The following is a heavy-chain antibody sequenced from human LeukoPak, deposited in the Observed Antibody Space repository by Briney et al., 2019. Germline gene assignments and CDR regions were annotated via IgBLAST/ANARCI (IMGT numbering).Heavy chain of an antibody. CDR2: ISAYNGNT. CDR1: GYAFTSYG. J-gene: IGHJ4*02. D-gene: IGHD3-3*01. Sequence: ASVKVSCKASGYAFTSYGISWVRQAPGQGLEWMGWISAYNGNTNYAQKLQGRVTMTTDTSTSTAYMELRSLRSDDTAVYYCARGPAIFWSGYSINYPYDYWGQGTLVTVSS. CDR3: ARGPAIFWSGYSINYPYDY. V-gene: IGHV1-18*01.